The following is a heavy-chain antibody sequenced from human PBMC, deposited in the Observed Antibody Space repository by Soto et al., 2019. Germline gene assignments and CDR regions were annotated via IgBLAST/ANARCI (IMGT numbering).Heavy chain of an antibody. D-gene: IGHD2-2*01. CDR1: GGTFSSYA. CDR3: ARGGIVVVPAAIRSYSYYYGMDV. Sequence: GASVKVSCKASGGTFSSYAISWVRQAPGQGLEWMGGIIPIFGTANYAQKFQGRVTITADESTSTAYMELSSLRSEDTAVYYCARGGIVVVPAAIRSYSYYYGMDVWGQGTTVTVS. V-gene: IGHV1-69*13. J-gene: IGHJ6*02. CDR2: IIPIFGTA.